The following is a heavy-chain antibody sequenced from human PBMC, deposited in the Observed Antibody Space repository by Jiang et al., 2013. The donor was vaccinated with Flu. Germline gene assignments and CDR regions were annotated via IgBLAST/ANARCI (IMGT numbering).Heavy chain of an antibody. D-gene: IGHD1-26*01. CDR3: AREWGIVGATNNWFDP. V-gene: IGHV4-59*13. CDR1: GGSISSYY. Sequence: PGLVKPSETLSLTCTVSGGSISSYYWSWIRQPPGKGLEWIGYIYYSGSTNYNPSLKSRVTISVDTSKNQFSLKLSSVTAADTAVYYCAREWGIVGATNNWFDPWGQGTLVTVSS. J-gene: IGHJ5*02. CDR2: IYYSGST.